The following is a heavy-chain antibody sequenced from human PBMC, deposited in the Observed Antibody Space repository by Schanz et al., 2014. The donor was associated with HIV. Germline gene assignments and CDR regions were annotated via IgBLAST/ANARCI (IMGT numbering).Heavy chain of an antibody. D-gene: IGHD4-17*01. CDR1: GFTFSNYA. CDR2: ISDTGVRT. CDR3: AKSRGDSWPYGMDV. V-gene: IGHV3-23*04. Sequence: VQLVESGGGVVQPGRYLRLSCEASGFTFSNYAMSWVRQAPGKGLEWVSGISDTGVRTNYADSVKGRLTISRDNSENTLYLQMNSLRAEDTAVYYCAKSRGDSWPYGMDVWGQGTTVTVTS. J-gene: IGHJ6*02.